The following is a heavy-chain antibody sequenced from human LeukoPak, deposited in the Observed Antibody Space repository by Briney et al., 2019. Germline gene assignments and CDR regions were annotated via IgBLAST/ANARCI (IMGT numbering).Heavy chain of an antibody. CDR3: AREAGPRYYDY. D-gene: IGHD6-19*01. CDR2: ITGSGAFT. CDR1: GFTFSSHV. V-gene: IGHV3-23*01. Sequence: GGSLRLSCAASGFTFSSHVMIWVRQAPGKGLEWVSAITGSGAFTSCADSVKGRFTISRDNSKNTLYLQMNSLRVEDTAVYYCAREAGPRYYDYWGQGTLVTVSS. J-gene: IGHJ4*02.